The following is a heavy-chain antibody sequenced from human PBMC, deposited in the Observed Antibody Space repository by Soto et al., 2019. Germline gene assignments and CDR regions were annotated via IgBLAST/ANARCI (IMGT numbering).Heavy chain of an antibody. CDR2: IYYSGST. CDR1: GGSISSYY. D-gene: IGHD3-3*01. V-gene: IGHV4-59*01. J-gene: IGHJ4*02. Sequence: SETLSLTCTASGGSISSYYWSWIRQPPGKGLEWIGYIYYSGSTNYNPSLKSRVTISVDTSKNQFSLKLSSVTAADTAVYYCASSYYDSHAAQRNDYWGQGTLVTVSS. CDR3: ASSYYDSHAAQRNDY.